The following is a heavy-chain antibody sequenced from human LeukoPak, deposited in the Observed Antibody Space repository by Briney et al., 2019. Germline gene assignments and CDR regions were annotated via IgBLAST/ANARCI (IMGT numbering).Heavy chain of an antibody. CDR2: TYYRSKWYN. V-gene: IGHV6-1*01. J-gene: IGHJ6*03. CDR1: GDSVSSNSAA. D-gene: IGHD6-19*01. CDR3: ARDLRVVAGGSYYMDV. Sequence: SQTLSLTCAISGDSVSSNSAAWNWIRQSPSRGLEWLGRTYYRSKWYNDYAVSVKSRITINPDTSKNQFSLQLNSVTPEDTAVYYCARDLRVVAGGSYYMDVWGKGTTVTVSS.